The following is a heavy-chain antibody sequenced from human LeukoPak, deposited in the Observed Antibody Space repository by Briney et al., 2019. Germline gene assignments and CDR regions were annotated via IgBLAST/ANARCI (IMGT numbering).Heavy chain of an antibody. D-gene: IGHD5-24*01. CDR2: INHSGST. J-gene: IGHJ2*01. CDR3: ARRSSKRFNWYFDL. V-gene: IGHV4-34*01. CDR1: GGSFSGYY. Sequence: SETLSLTCAVYGGSFSGYYWSWIRQPPGKGLEWIGEINHSGSTNYNPSLKSQVIISVDTSKNQFSLKLSSGIAADTAVYYCARRSSKRFNWYFDLWGGGTLSLSPQ.